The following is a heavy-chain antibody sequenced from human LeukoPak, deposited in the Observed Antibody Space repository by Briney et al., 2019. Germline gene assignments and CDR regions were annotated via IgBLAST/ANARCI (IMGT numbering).Heavy chain of an antibody. V-gene: IGHV4-38-2*01. D-gene: IGHD2-2*01. CDR1: GYSISSGYY. Sequence: SETLSLTCAVSGYSISSGYYWGWIRQPPGKGLEWIGSIYHSGSTYYNPSLKSRVTISVDTSKNQFSLKLSSVTAADTAVYYCARGGSCSSTSCYPWFDPWGQGTLVTVSS. CDR2: IYHSGST. J-gene: IGHJ5*02. CDR3: ARGGSCSSTSCYPWFDP.